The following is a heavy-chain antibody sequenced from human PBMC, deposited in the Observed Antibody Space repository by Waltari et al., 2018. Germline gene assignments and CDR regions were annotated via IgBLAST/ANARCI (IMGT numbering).Heavy chain of an antibody. CDR2: INPNSGGT. CDR1: GYTFTGYS. V-gene: IGHV1-2*06. D-gene: IGHD1-26*01. CDR3: ARDAYSGSYVV. J-gene: IGHJ6*04. Sequence: QVQLVQSGAEVKKPGASVKVSCTASGYTFTGYSLPGVRQAPGQGLEWMGRINPNSGGTNYAQKFQGRVTMTRDTSISTAYMELSRLRSDDTAVYYCARDAYSGSYVVWGKGTTVTVSS.